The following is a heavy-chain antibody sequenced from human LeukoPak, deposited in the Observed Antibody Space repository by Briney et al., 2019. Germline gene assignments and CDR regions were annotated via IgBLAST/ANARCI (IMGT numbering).Heavy chain of an antibody. V-gene: IGHV3-30*04. D-gene: IGHD5-18*01. Sequence: GGSLRLSCAASGFTFSSYVMHWVRQAPGKGLEWVAIISYDGSNEYYADSVKGRFTISRDNSKNTLYLQMNSLRAEDTAVYYCAKCKVYSYGPHLFADYWGQGTLVTVSS. CDR1: GFTFSSYV. CDR3: AKCKVYSYGPHLFADY. CDR2: ISYDGSNE. J-gene: IGHJ4*02.